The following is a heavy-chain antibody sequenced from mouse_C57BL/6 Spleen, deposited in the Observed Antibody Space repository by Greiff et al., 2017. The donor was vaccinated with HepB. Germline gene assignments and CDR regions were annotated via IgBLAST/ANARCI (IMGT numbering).Heavy chain of an antibody. J-gene: IGHJ4*01. CDR2: ILPGSGST. D-gene: IGHD2-3*01. Sequence: QVQLQQSGAELMKPGASVKLSCKATGYTFTGYWIAWVKQRPGHGLEWIGEILPGSGSTNYNEKLKGKATFTADTSSNTTYMQLSSLTTEDSAIYYCARIGLLRNYAMDYWGQGTSVTVSS. CDR3: ARIGLLRNYAMDY. CDR1: GYTFTGYW. V-gene: IGHV1-9*01.